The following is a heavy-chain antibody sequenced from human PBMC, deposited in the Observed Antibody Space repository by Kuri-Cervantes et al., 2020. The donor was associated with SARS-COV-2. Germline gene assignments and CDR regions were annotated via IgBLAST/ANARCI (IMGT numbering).Heavy chain of an antibody. CDR3: ARGGMVRFLYY. D-gene: IGHD3-3*01. V-gene: IGHV4-34*01. CDR2: INHSGST. J-gene: IGHJ4*02. CDR1: GGSFSGYY. Sequence: SETLSLTCAVYGGSFSGYYWSWIRQPPGKGLEWIGEINHSGSTNYNPSLKSRVTISVGTSKNQFSLKLSSVTAADTAVYYCARGGMVRFLYYWGQGTLVTVSS.